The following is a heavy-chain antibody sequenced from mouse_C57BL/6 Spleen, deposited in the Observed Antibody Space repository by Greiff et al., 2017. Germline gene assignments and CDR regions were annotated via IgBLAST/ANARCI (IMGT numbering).Heavy chain of an antibody. CDR2: IYPGSGST. V-gene: IGHV1-55*01. CDR1: GYTFTSYW. Sequence: VQLQQSGAELVKPGASVKMSCKASGYTFTSYWITWVKQRPGQGLEWIGDIYPGSGSTNYNEKFKSKATLTVDTSSSTAYMQLSSLTSEDSAVYYCARTPGGYFDVWGTGTTVTVSS. CDR3: ARTPGGYFDV. J-gene: IGHJ1*03.